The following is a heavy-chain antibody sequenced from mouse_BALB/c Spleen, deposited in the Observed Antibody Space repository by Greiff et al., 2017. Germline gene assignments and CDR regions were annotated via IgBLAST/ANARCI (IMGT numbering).Heavy chain of an antibody. Sequence: EVMLVESGGGLVKPGGSLKLSCAASGFTFSSYTMSWVRQTPEKRLEWVATISSGGSYTYYPDSVKGRFTISRDNAKNTLYLQMSSLKSEDTAMYYCTSFTTAWYFDVWGAGTTVTVSS. CDR3: TSFTTAWYFDV. CDR2: ISSGGSYT. V-gene: IGHV5-6-4*01. D-gene: IGHD1-2*01. CDR1: GFTFSSYT. J-gene: IGHJ1*01.